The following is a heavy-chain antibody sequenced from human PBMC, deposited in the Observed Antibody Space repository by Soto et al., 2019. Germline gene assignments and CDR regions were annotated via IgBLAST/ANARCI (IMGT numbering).Heavy chain of an antibody. Sequence: EVQLFESGGGVVQPGESRRVSCSASGFTFVNYAMSWVRQAPGKGLEWISAISGSGGRTYYADSVKGRFTISRDNSRRTLYLQMNSLGAEDTAVYYCTKENLHYYESSGYYHNTWFDPWGQGTRVTVSS. CDR2: ISGSGGRT. D-gene: IGHD3-22*01. J-gene: IGHJ5*02. CDR1: GFTFVNYA. V-gene: IGHV3-23*01. CDR3: TKENLHYYESSGYYHNTWFDP.